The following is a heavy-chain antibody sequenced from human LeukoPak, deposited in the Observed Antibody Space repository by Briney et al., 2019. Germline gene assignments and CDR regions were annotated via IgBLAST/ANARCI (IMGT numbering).Heavy chain of an antibody. CDR3: ARGSLHSAYGFDY. CDR1: GFTFSSYE. CDR2: SSSSGSTI. J-gene: IGHJ4*02. Sequence: PGGALRLSCAASGFTFSSYEMNWVRHPPAKGLEWVSHSSSSGSTIYYAGSVKGRFTIARDNAKNSVYLQMNSLRAEDTAVYYCARGSLHSAYGFDYWGQGTLVTVSS. V-gene: IGHV3-48*03. D-gene: IGHD5-12*01.